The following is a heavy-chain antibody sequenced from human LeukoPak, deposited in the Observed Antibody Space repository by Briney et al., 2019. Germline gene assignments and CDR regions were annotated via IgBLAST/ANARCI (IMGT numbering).Heavy chain of an antibody. CDR2: IIPIFGTA. CDR1: GVTFSSYA. D-gene: IGHD2-2*01. V-gene: IGHV1-69*06. CDR3: ARVVYCSSTSCYNWFDP. J-gene: IGHJ5*02. Sequence: SVKVSCKASGVTFSSYAISWVRQAPGQGLEWMGSIIPIFGTANYAQKFQGRVTITADKSTSTAYMELSSLRSEDTAVYYCARVVYCSSTSCYNWFDPWGQGTLVTVSS.